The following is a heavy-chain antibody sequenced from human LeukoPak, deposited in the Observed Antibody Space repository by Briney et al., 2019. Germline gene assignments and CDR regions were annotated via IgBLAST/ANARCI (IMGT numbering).Heavy chain of an antibody. CDR1: GESFSGYS. D-gene: IGHD3-10*01. Sequence: SETLSLTCVVYGESFSGYSWSWIRQPPGKGLEWIGEINHSGSTNYNPSLKSRVTISVDTSKNQFSLKLSSVTAADTAVYYCARLGRRVPGNYWGQGTLVTVSS. CDR2: INHSGST. J-gene: IGHJ4*02. V-gene: IGHV4-34*01. CDR3: ARLGRRVPGNY.